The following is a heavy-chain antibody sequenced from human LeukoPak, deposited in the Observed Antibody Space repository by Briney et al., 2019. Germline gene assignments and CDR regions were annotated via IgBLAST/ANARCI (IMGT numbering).Heavy chain of an antibody. J-gene: IGHJ4*02. CDR1: RFTLSSYE. D-gene: IGHD5-18*01. V-gene: IGHV3-48*03. Sequence: GGSLRLSCAASRFTLSSYEMNWVRQAPGKGLEWVSYISSSGSTIYYADSVKGRFTISRDNAKNSLSLQMNSLRAEDTAVYYCARHLSGVTGYTYGRGIDYWGQGTLVTVSS. CDR2: ISSSGSTI. CDR3: ARHLSGVTGYTYGRGIDY.